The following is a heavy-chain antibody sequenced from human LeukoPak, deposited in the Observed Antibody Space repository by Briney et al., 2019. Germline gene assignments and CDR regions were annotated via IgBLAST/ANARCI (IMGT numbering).Heavy chain of an antibody. CDR3: AKGPYYDFWSGSNWFDP. V-gene: IGHV3-23*01. J-gene: IGHJ5*02. CDR1: GFTFSSYA. D-gene: IGHD3-3*01. CDR2: ISGSGGST. Sequence: GGSLRLSCAASGFTFSSYAMSWVRQAPGKGLEWVSAISGSGGSTYYADSVKGRFTISRDNSKNTLYLQMNSLRAEDTAVCYCAKGPYYDFWSGSNWFDPWGQGTLVTVSS.